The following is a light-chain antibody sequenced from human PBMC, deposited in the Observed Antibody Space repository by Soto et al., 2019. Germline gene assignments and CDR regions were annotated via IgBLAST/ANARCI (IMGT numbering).Light chain of an antibody. CDR1: SSDVGGYNY. Sequence: ALTQPASVSGSPGQSITISCTGTSSDVGGYNYVSWYQQHPGKAPKLMIYEVSNRPSGVSNRFSGSKSGNTASLTISGLQAEDEADYYCSSYTSRSTLGVFGTGTKVT. CDR2: EVS. J-gene: IGLJ1*01. CDR3: SSYTSRSTLGV. V-gene: IGLV2-14*01.